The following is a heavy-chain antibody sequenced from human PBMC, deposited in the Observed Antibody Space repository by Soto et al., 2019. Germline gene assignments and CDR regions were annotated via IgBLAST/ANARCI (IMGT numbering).Heavy chain of an antibody. Sequence: PVGSLRLSCVASGFIFSSFGMHWVRQAPGKGLEWVAHIWYDGSNTYYADSVKGRFTISRDKSRNTVYLQMNSLRAEDTAVYYCAKDRVYYYDSSGYTYYFDDWGQGTPVTVSS. D-gene: IGHD3-22*01. J-gene: IGHJ4*02. CDR1: GFIFSSFG. CDR3: AKDRVYYYDSSGYTYYFDD. V-gene: IGHV3-33*03. CDR2: IWYDGSNT.